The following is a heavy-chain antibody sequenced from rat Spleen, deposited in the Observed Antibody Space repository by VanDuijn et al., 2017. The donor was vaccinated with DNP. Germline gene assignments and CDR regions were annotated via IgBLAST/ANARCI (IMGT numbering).Heavy chain of an antibody. CDR1: GFTFSNYG. J-gene: IGHJ2*01. CDR3: TRQLGLDY. Sequence: EVQLVESGGGLVQPGRSLKLSCAASGFTFSNYGIHWIRQGPTKGLEWVAAIGPSGGNIYYRDSVKGRFTMSSDDAKNSLYLQMNSLRSEDTATYYCTRQLGLDYWGQGVMVTVSS. CDR2: IGPSGGNI. D-gene: IGHD5-1*01. V-gene: IGHV5-19*01.